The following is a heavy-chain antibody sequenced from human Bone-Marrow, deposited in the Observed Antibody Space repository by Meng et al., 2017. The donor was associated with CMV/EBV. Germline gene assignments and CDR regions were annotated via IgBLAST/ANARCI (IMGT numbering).Heavy chain of an antibody. CDR3: ARVHNPEGGYSSSWYYFDY. CDR1: GYTFTSYG. Sequence: ASVKVSCKASGYTFTSYGISWVRQAPGQGLEWMGWISAYNGNTNYAQKFRGRVTITADKSTSTAYMELSSLRSEDTAVYYCARVHNPEGGYSSSWYYFDYWGQGTLVTVSS. D-gene: IGHD6-13*01. CDR2: ISAYNGNT. V-gene: IGHV1-18*01. J-gene: IGHJ4*02.